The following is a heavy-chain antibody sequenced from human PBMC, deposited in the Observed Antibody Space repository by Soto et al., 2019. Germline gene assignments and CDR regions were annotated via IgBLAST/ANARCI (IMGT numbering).Heavy chain of an antibody. Sequence: GGSLRLSCAASGFSFSSYAMSWVRQAPGKGLEWVSAISGSGGSTYYADSVKGRFTISRDNSKNTLYLQMNSLRAEDTAVYYCAKDEAILTGYYQRMDFDYWGQGTLVTVSS. D-gene: IGHD3-9*01. CDR1: GFSFSSYA. J-gene: IGHJ4*02. CDR3: AKDEAILTGYYQRMDFDY. V-gene: IGHV3-23*01. CDR2: ISGSGGST.